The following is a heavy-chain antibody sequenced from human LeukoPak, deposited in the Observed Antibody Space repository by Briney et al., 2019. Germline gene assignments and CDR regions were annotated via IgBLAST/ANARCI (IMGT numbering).Heavy chain of an antibody. V-gene: IGHV1-46*01. D-gene: IGHD3-3*01. Sequence: ASVKVSCKASGFTFTSYYMHWVRQAPGQGLEWMGITNPSGGSTSYAQKFQGRVTMTRDTSTSTVYMELSSLRSEDTAVYYCARWRPQNFDYWGQGTLVTVSS. J-gene: IGHJ4*02. CDR1: GFTFTSYY. CDR3: ARWRPQNFDY. CDR2: TNPSGGST.